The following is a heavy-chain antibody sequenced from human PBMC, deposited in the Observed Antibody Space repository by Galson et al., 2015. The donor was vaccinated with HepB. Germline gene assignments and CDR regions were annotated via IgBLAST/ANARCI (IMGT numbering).Heavy chain of an antibody. J-gene: IGHJ6*03. Sequence: SLRLSCAASGFSLSNYNMNWVRQAPGKGLEWVSSISSSSSYIYYADSVKGRFTISRGNAKNSLYLQMNSLRVEDMAVYYCARVGYCSGGTCYGYNYYYMDVWGIGTTVTVSS. D-gene: IGHD2-15*01. V-gene: IGHV3-21*01. CDR1: GFSLSNYN. CDR3: ARVGYCSGGTCYGYNYYYMDV. CDR2: ISSSSSYI.